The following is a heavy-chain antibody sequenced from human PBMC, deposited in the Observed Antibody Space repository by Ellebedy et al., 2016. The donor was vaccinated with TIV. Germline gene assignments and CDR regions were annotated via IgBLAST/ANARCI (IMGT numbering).Heavy chain of an antibody. CDR2: ISGSGGST. J-gene: IGHJ3*02. V-gene: IGHV3-23*01. Sequence: GGSLRLXXAASGFTFSSYAMSWVRQAPGKGLEWVSAISGSGGSTYYADSVKGRFTISRDNSKNTLYLQMNSLRAEDTAVYYCVYDFWSGYFSDDAFDIWGQGTMVTVSS. CDR3: VYDFWSGYFSDDAFDI. D-gene: IGHD3-3*01. CDR1: GFTFSSYA.